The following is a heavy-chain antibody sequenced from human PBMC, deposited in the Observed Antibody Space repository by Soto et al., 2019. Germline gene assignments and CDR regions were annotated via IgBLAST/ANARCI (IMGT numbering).Heavy chain of an antibody. CDR1: GYSFSAYH. CDR3: ATKDMATMSGNS. J-gene: IGHJ4*02. Sequence: QVQLRQWGAGLLKPSETLSLTCAVYGYSFSAYHWNWIRQPPGKGLEWIGDINHSGSTNYNPSLTSRVTISIDTSKNQFSLKLTSVTAADTAVYYCATKDMATMSGNSWGQGTLVTVSS. CDR2: INHSGST. D-gene: IGHD3-10*01. V-gene: IGHV4-34*01.